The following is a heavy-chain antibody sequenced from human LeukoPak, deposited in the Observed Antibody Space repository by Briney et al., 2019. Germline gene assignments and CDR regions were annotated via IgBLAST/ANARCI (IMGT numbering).Heavy chain of an antibody. J-gene: IGHJ4*02. Sequence: GGSLRLSCAASGFTFSDYYMSWIRQAPGKGLEWVSYISSSGSTIYYADSVKGRFTISRDNSKNTLYLQMNSLRAEDTAVYYCAKYGDESSGYYSDSGQGTLVTVSS. V-gene: IGHV3-11*01. CDR3: AKYGDESSGYYSD. D-gene: IGHD3-22*01. CDR2: ISSSGSTI. CDR1: GFTFSDYY.